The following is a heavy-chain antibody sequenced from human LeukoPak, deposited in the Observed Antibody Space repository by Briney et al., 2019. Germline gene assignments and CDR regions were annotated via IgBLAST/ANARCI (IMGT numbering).Heavy chain of an antibody. CDR3: AKDSKLETGDY. CDR2: ISSSSSDI. V-gene: IGHV3-21*04. J-gene: IGHJ4*02. D-gene: IGHD2-21*02. CDR1: GFIFSDFS. Sequence: PGGSLRLSCAASGFIFSDFSISWVRQAPGKGLEWVSCISSSSSDIYYADSVKGRFTVSRDNAKNSLHLQMNSLRAEDTAVYYCAKDSKLETGDYWGQGTLVTVSS.